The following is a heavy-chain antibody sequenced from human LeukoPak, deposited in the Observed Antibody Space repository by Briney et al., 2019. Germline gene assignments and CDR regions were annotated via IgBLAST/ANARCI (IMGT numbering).Heavy chain of an antibody. CDR1: GGTFSSYA. V-gene: IGHV1-69*04. D-gene: IGHD2-15*01. J-gene: IGHJ5*02. CDR3: ASNGYCSGGSCYLNNWFDP. Sequence: SVKVSCKASGGTFSSYAISWVRQAPGQGLEWMGRIIPILGIANYAQKFQGRVTITADKSTSTAYVELSSLRSEDTAVYYCASNGYCSGGSCYLNNWFDPWGQGTLVTVSS. CDR2: IIPILGIA.